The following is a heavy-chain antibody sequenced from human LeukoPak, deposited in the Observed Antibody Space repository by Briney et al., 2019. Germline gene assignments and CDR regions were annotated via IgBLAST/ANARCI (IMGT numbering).Heavy chain of an antibody. CDR2: IYYRGST. Sequence: SETLSLTCTVSGGSISRYYWSWIRQPPGKGLEWIGYIYYRGSTNYNPSLKSRVTISVDTSKNQFSLRLSSVTAADTAVYYCARDLRLLDAFDIWGQGTMVTVSS. CDR3: ARDLRLLDAFDI. J-gene: IGHJ3*02. CDR1: GGSISRYY. V-gene: IGHV4-59*01. D-gene: IGHD2-15*01.